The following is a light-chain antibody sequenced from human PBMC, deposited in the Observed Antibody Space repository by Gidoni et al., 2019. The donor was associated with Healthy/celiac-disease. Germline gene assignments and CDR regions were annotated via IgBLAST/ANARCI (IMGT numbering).Light chain of an antibody. V-gene: IGLV6-57*01. CDR3: QSYDSSNWV. J-gene: IGLJ3*02. Sequence: NFMLTQPHSVSESPGKTVTISCTRSSGSIASNYVKWYQQRPGSSPTPVIYEDNQRPSGVPDRFSGSIDSSSNSASLTISGLKTEDEADYYCQSYDSSNWVFGGGTKLTVL. CDR1: SGSIASNY. CDR2: EDN.